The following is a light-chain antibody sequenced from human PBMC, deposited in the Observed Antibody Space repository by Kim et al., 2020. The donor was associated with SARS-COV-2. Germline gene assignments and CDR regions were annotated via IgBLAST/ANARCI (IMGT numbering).Light chain of an antibody. J-gene: IGKJ2*01. V-gene: IGKV1-39*01. CDR1: QSISSY. CDR3: QKSYSTPYT. Sequence: DIQMTQSPSSLSASVGDRVTITCRASQSISSYLNWYQQKPGKAPKLLIYAASSLQSGVPSRFSGSGSGTDFTLTISSLQPEDFATYYCQKSYSTPYTFGQGTELEI. CDR2: AAS.